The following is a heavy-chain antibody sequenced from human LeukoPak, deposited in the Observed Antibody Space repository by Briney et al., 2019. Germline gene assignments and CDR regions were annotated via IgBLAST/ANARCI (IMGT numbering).Heavy chain of an antibody. V-gene: IGHV3-9*03. D-gene: IGHD6-13*01. CDR2: ISWNSGSI. J-gene: IGHJ4*02. Sequence: SGRSLRLSXAASGFTFNDYAMHWVRQAPGKGLEWLSGISWNSGSICYADSVKGRFTISRDNAKNSLYLQMNSLRAEDMALYYCAKEGIAAAGFDYWGQGTLVTVSS. CDR1: GFTFNDYA. CDR3: AKEGIAAAGFDY.